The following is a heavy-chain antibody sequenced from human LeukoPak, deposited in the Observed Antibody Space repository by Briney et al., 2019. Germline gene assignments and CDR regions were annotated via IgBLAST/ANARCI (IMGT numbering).Heavy chain of an antibody. J-gene: IGHJ4*02. CDR1: GFTFSRYA. CDR3: ARVSSWYCFDY. Sequence: PGGSLRLSCAASGFTFSRYAMRWVRQAPGKGLEWVAVISYDGSNKYYADSVKGRFTISRDNSKNTLYLQMNSLRAEDTAVYYCARVSSWYCFDYWGQGTLVTVSS. CDR2: ISYDGSNK. V-gene: IGHV3-30*04. D-gene: IGHD6-13*01.